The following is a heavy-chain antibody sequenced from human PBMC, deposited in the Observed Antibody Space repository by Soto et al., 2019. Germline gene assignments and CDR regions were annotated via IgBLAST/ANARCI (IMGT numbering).Heavy chain of an antibody. D-gene: IGHD6-13*01. CDR3: AGSIAAAPDYYYYGMDV. V-gene: IGHV1-2*04. CDR2: INPKSGGT. J-gene: IGHJ6*02. Sequence: ASVKVSCKASGYSFTDYHIHWVRQAPGQGLEWLGRINPKSGGTSTAQKFQGWVTMTRDTSISTAYMELSRLRSDDTAVYYCAGSIAAAPDYYYYGMDVWGQGTTVTVS. CDR1: GYSFTDYH.